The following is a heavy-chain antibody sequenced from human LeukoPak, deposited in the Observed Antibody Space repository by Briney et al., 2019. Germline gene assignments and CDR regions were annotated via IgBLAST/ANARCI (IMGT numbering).Heavy chain of an antibody. CDR3: ATSVGLYDSSGYYLRDAFDI. CDR1: GFTFSSYA. V-gene: IGHV3-30-3*01. Sequence: GGSLRLSCAASGFTFSSYAMHWVRQAPGKGLEWVAVISYDGSNKYYADSVKGRFTISGDNSKNTLYLQMNSLRAEDTAVYYCATSVGLYDSSGYYLRDAFDIWGQGTMVTVSS. J-gene: IGHJ3*02. CDR2: ISYDGSNK. D-gene: IGHD3-22*01.